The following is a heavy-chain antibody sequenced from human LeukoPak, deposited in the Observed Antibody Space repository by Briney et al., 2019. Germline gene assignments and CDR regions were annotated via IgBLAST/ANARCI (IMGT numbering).Heavy chain of an antibody. Sequence: PGGSLRISCAASGFSVSSNYMSWVRQAPGKGLEWVSVVYSGGNTHYADYVKGRFSISRDISENTVYLQMNSLRAEDTAVYYCARCGGSYYGQAFDVWGQGTMVTVSS. J-gene: IGHJ3*01. D-gene: IGHD1-26*01. CDR2: VYSGGNT. V-gene: IGHV3-66*01. CDR1: GFSVSSNY. CDR3: ARCGGSYYGQAFDV.